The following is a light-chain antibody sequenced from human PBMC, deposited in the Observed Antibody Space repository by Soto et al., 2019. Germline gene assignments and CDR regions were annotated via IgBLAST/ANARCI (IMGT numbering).Light chain of an antibody. CDR2: DAS. CDR1: RDISNY. Sequence: DIQMSQSPSSLSGSVGDRVTSTCQASRDISNYLNWYQQKPGKAPKLLIYDASNLETGVPSRFSGSGSGTDFTFIISSLQPEDIATYYCLQHNSYSWTFGQGTKVEIK. CDR3: LQHNSYSWT. J-gene: IGKJ1*01. V-gene: IGKV1-33*01.